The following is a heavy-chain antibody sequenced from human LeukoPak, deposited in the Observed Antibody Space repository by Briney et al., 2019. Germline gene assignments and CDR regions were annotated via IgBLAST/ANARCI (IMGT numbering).Heavy chain of an antibody. V-gene: IGHV3-21*01. J-gene: IGHJ4*02. CDR2: ISSSSSYI. D-gene: IGHD3-10*01. CDR1: GFTFSNYS. CDR3: AKEIGEPQPYFDY. Sequence: GGSLRLSCAASGFTFSNYSMIWVRQAPGKGLEWVSCISSSSSYIYYADYADSVKGRFAISRDNAENSLYLQMNSLRAEDTAVYYCAKEIGEPQPYFDYWGQGTLVTVSS.